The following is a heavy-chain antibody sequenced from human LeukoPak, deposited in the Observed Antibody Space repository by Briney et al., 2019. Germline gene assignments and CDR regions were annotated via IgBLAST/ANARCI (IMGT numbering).Heavy chain of an antibody. CDR3: ARLDYDSSGYSLDY. J-gene: IGHJ4*02. Sequence: PSETLSLTXAVYGGSFSGYYWSWIRQPPGKGLEWIGEINHSGSTNYNPSLKSRVTISVDTSKNQFSLKLSSVTAADTAVYYCARLDYDSSGYSLDYWGQGTLVTVSS. V-gene: IGHV4-34*01. CDR1: GGSFSGYY. CDR2: INHSGST. D-gene: IGHD3-22*01.